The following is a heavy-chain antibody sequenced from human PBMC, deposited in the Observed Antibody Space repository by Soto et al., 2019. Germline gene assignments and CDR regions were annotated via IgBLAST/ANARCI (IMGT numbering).Heavy chain of an antibody. D-gene: IGHD6-19*01. Sequence: EVQLVESGGGLVQPGGSLRLSCVASGFTFSTDSLNWVRQAPGKGLEWVAHISTSGATRYYADSVKGRFTISRDNAKTSLYLQMDSLRNEDTAVYYCARFFGSGFDYWGQGTLVTVSS. CDR2: ISTSGATR. CDR3: ARFFGSGFDY. V-gene: IGHV3-48*02. J-gene: IGHJ4*02. CDR1: GFTFSTDS.